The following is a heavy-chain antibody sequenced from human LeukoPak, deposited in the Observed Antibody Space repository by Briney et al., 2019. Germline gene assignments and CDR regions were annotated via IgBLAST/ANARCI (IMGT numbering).Heavy chain of an antibody. CDR2: IKTEGYDT. V-gene: IGHV3-7*03. CDR1: GFTFSNFW. Sequence: GGSLRLSCAASGFTFSNFWMGWVRQAPGKGLEWVANIKTEGYDTYYVDSVKGRFTISRDNAKNSLYLQMNSLRAEDTAVYYCATETREGYSSSWTAVYYYYGMDVWGQGTTVTVSS. D-gene: IGHD6-13*01. CDR3: ATETREGYSSSWTAVYYYYGMDV. J-gene: IGHJ6*02.